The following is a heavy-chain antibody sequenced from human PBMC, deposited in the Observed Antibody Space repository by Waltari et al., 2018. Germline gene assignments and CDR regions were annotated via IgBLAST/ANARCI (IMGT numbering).Heavy chain of an antibody. V-gene: IGHV1-3*01. J-gene: IGHJ4*02. CDR3: GREAREGRAPMAYFDY. D-gene: IGHD3-10*01. CDR1: GYSLTPST. CDR2: IIGGSGDT. Sequence: QVQLVQSGAEVKKPGAPVKVSGKASGYSLTPSTMPWVRQAPGQRPEWMGWIIGGSGDTQYSKKFEGRITITRDTSASIAYLELSSLRSEDTAVYFCGREAREGRAPMAYFDYWGQGTLVTVSS.